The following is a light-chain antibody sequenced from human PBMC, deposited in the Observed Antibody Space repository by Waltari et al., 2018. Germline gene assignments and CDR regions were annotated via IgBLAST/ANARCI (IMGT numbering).Light chain of an antibody. J-gene: IGLJ3*02. CDR1: SSDVGFYNY. CDR3: NSYTGSSSWV. V-gene: IGLV2-14*01. Sequence: QSALTQPASVSGSPGQSITISCTGTSSDVGFYNYVSWYQQHPGKAPKLIIYDVSERPSGFSDRFSGSKSGNPASLTIAGLQAEDEADYYCNSYTGSSSWVFGGGTKLAVL. CDR2: DVS.